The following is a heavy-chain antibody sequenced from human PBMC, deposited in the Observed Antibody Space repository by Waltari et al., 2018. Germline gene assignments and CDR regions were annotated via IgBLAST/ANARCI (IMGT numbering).Heavy chain of an antibody. Sequence: EVQLVESGGGLVHPGGSLRLSCEASGFIFTNYWMHWVRQDPGKGLVWVGHSNSDGMSTTYGDSVRGRFTITRDNARNTLYLQMTSLRAEDTAVYFCVTDDPGLGLDVWGQGTTVTVSS. D-gene: IGHD7-27*01. CDR1: GFIFTNYW. J-gene: IGHJ6*02. CDR2: SNSDGMST. V-gene: IGHV3-74*01. CDR3: VTDDPGLGLDV.